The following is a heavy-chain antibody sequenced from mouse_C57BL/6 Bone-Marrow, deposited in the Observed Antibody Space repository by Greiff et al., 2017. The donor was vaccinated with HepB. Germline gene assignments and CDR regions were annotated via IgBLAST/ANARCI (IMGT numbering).Heavy chain of an antibody. D-gene: IGHD2-3*01. CDR1: GFTFSDYG. V-gene: IGHV5-17*01. CDR2: ISSGSSTI. J-gene: IGHJ4*01. CDR3: ARRRLLGMDY. Sequence: EVKVVESGGGLVKPGGSLKLSCAASGFTFSDYGMHWVRQAPEKGLEWVAYISSGSSTIYYADTVKGRFTISRDNAKNTLFLQMTSLRSEDTAMYYCARRRLLGMDYWGQGTSVTVSS.